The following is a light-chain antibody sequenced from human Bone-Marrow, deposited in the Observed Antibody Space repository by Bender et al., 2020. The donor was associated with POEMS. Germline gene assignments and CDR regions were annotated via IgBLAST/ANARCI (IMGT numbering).Light chain of an antibody. CDR1: TSDVDIYNL. CDR2: ETT. Sequence: QSALAQPASVSGSPGQSITISCTATTSDVDIYNLVSWYQQHPASAPKLIIYETTRRPSGISNRFSGSKSGDTASLTISGLQADDEADYYCCSYTTSSTRVFGTGTKVTVL. J-gene: IGLJ1*01. CDR3: CSYTTSSTRV. V-gene: IGLV2-14*02.